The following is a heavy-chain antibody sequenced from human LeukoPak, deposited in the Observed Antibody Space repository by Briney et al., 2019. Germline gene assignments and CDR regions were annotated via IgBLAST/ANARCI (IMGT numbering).Heavy chain of an antibody. Sequence: SETLSLTCAVYGESFSDYYWTWIRQPPGEGLEWIGEINHSGSTNYSPSLKSRVTISLDTSKNQFSLKLYSLTAADTAVYYCARVSGLNNFDYWGQGTLVTVSS. D-gene: IGHD1/OR15-1a*01. CDR1: GESFSDYY. V-gene: IGHV4-34*01. CDR3: ARVSGLNNFDY. CDR2: INHSGST. J-gene: IGHJ4*02.